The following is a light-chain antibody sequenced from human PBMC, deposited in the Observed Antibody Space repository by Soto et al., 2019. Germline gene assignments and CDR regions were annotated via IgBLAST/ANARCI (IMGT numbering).Light chain of an antibody. J-gene: IGKJ4*01. CDR1: QGIVMC. CDR3: LEDDSFALT. CDR2: KAS. V-gene: IGKV1-17*03. Sequence: DIQMTQSPSAIHASVGERVTISCRARQGIVMCFAWFQQKPGKAPKRLIYKASSLQSGVPARVSGSGSGAEFPLTIRSLRAEDFAVYYCLEDDSFALTFGGGTKVEIK.